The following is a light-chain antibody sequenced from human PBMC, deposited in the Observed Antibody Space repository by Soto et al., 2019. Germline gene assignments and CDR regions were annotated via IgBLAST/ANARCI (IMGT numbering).Light chain of an antibody. J-gene: IGKJ1*01. Sequence: EIVLTQSPGTLSLSPGERATLSCRASQSVRSYLAWYQQKPGQAPRLLIYDASNRATGIPARFSGSGSGTDFTLTISRLEPEDFAVYYCQQYGSSPRTFGQGTKVDI. CDR3: QQYGSSPRT. V-gene: IGKV3-20*01. CDR1: QSVRSY. CDR2: DAS.